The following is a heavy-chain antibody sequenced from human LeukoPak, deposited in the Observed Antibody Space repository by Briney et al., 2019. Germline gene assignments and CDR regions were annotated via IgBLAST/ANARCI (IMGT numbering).Heavy chain of an antibody. CDR3: ARKDYYDSSGYSWSGAFDI. J-gene: IGHJ3*02. D-gene: IGHD3-22*01. V-gene: IGHV4-61*02. CDR2: IYTSGST. CDR1: GGSISSGSYY. Sequence: SETLSLTCTVSGGSISSGSYYWTWIRQPAGKGLEWIGRIYTSGSTNYNPSLKSRVTISVDTSKNHFSLKLSSVTAADTAMYYCARKDYYDSSGYSWSGAFDIWGRGTMVTVSS.